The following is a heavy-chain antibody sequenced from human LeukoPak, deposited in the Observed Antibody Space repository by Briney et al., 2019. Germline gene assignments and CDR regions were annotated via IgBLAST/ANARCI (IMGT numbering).Heavy chain of an antibody. CDR3: ARGARAGYNLEPFDY. CDR1: GGSMSSYY. J-gene: IGHJ4*02. V-gene: IGHV4-59*08. CDR2: IYYSGST. Sequence: SETLSLTCTVSGGSMSSYYWSWIRQPPGKGPVWIGYIYYSGSTKYNPSLKSRVTISVDTSKNQFSLKLSSVTAADTAVYYCARGARAGYNLEPFDYWGQGTLVTVSS. D-gene: IGHD5-24*01.